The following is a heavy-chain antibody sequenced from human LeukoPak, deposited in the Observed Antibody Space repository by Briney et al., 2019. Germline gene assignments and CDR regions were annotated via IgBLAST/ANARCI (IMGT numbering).Heavy chain of an antibody. D-gene: IGHD6-13*01. V-gene: IGHV3-23*01. Sequence: GSLRLSCAASGFTFSTYAMSWVRQAPGKGLEWVSAISTNSAGTYYADSVKGRFTISRDNSENTLYLQMNSLRGEDTAVYYCAKGSSSSRPYYFGYWGQGTLVTVSS. CDR3: AKGSSSSRPYYFGY. J-gene: IGHJ4*02. CDR2: ISTNSAGT. CDR1: GFTFSTYA.